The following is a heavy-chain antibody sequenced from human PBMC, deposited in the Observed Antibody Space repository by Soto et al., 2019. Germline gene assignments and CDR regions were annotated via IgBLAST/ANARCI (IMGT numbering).Heavy chain of an antibody. J-gene: IGHJ6*02. Sequence: EVQLVESGGGLVKPGGSLRLSCTASGLIFSNYGMNWVRQAAGKRPEWVSSISSGGEYIDYAYSVKGRLTISRDNANNILYLQLSSLGVDYTAVYYCATDGAAGSVMGVWCQGTTVTVSS. CDR2: ISSGGEYI. D-gene: IGHD6-13*01. V-gene: IGHV3-21*06. CDR1: GLIFSNYG. CDR3: ATDGAAGSVMGV.